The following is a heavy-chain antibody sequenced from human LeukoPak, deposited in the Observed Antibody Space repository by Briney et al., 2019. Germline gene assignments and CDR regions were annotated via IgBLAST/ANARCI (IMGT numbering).Heavy chain of an antibody. V-gene: IGHV1-46*01. CDR3: AREKSGYYRARYYYMDV. J-gene: IGHJ6*03. Sequence: ASVTVSCKASGYTFTSYYMHWVRQAPGQGLEWMGLINPSGGSTSYAQKFQGRVTMIRDMSTSTVYMELSSLRSEDTAVYYCAREKSGYYRARYYYMDVWGKGTTVTVSS. CDR1: GYTFTSYY. CDR2: INPSGGST. D-gene: IGHD3-3*01.